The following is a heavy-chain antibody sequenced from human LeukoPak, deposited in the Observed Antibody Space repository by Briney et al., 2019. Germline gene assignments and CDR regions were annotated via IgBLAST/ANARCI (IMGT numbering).Heavy chain of an antibody. J-gene: IGHJ3*02. CDR1: GFTFSNAW. D-gene: IGHD3-22*01. CDR3: TTDPSVTMIVVSRDDAFDI. CDR2: IKSKTDGGTT. Sequence: PGGSLRLSCAASGFTFSNAWMSWVRQAPGKGLEWVGRIKSKTDGGTTDYAAPVKGRFTISRDDSKNTLYLQMNSLKTEDTAVYYCTTDPSVTMIVVSRDDAFDIWGQGTMVTVSS. V-gene: IGHV3-15*01.